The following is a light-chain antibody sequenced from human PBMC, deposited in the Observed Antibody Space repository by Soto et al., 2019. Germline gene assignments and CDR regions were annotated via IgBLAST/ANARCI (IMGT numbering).Light chain of an antibody. CDR1: SSDVGGYNY. V-gene: IGLV2-14*01. Sequence: SVLTQPASVSGSPGQSITISCTGTSSDVGGYNYVSWYQQHPGKAPKLMIYEVSNRPSRVSNRFSGSKSGNTASLTISGLQAEDEADYYCSSYTRSSTPYGYGTGTKVTVL. J-gene: IGLJ1*01. CDR3: SSYTRSSTPYG. CDR2: EVS.